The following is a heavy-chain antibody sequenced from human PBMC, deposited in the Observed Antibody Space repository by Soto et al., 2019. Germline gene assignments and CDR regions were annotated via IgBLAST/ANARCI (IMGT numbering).Heavy chain of an antibody. CDR1: GYSFTSHY. D-gene: IGHD2-2*01. V-gene: IGHV1-46*01. J-gene: IGHJ5*02. Sequence: QVQLVQSGAEVKKPGASVKISCKASGYSFTSHYMHWVRQAPGQGLEWMVIINPSGGSASYAQKFQGRVTMTRDTSTSTVYMELSSLRSEDTAVYYCARDRIPATTLGRFDPWGQGTLVTVSS. CDR2: INPSGGSA. CDR3: ARDRIPATTLGRFDP.